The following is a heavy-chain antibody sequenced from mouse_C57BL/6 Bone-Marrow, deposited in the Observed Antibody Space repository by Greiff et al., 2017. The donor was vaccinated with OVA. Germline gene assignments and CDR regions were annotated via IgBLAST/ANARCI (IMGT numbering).Heavy chain of an antibody. CDR3: AIYGHYYGSSYEAMDY. J-gene: IGHJ4*01. V-gene: IGHV1-74*01. D-gene: IGHD1-1*01. CDR2: IHPSDSDT. Sequence: QVQLQQPGAELVKPGASVKVSCKASGYTFTSYWMHWVKQRPGQGLEWIGRIHPSDSDTNYNQKFKGKATLTVDKSSSTAYMQLSSLTSEDSAVYYCAIYGHYYGSSYEAMDYWGQGTSVTVSS. CDR1: GYTFTSYW.